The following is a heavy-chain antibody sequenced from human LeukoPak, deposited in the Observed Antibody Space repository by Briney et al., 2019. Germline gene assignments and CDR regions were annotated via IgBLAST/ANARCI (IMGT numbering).Heavy chain of an antibody. CDR2: LCRSGGYK. CDR3: VKDRPCETCMPMDA. Sequence: GGSLRLSCAASGFSFTDYSMSWVRQAPGKGLEGVAGLCRSGGYKYYADSVKGRFTISRDNSKDTVSLQMNSLRAEDSAIYFCVKDRPCETCMPMDAWGQGTTVTVSS. J-gene: IGHJ6*02. D-gene: IGHD2-2*01. V-gene: IGHV3-23*01. CDR1: GFSFTDYS.